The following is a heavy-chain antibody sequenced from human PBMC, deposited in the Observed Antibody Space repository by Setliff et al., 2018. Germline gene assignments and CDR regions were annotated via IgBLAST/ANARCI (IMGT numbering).Heavy chain of an antibody. D-gene: IGHD1-26*01. V-gene: IGHV3-23*01. J-gene: IGHJ4*02. CDR1: GFTFSTYV. Sequence: GGSLRLSCVASGFTFSTYVMTWVRQAPGKGLEWVSSIHGEGINTYYADSVKGRFTISRDNSKNTLFLQMNSLRADDTALYYCMKKIIAGGGPPYDYFDYWGQGTLVTVSS. CDR3: MKKIIAGGGPPYDYFDY. CDR2: IHGEGINT.